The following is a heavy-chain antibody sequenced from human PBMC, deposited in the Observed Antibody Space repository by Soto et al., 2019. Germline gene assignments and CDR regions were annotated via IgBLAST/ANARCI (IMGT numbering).Heavy chain of an antibody. D-gene: IGHD6-19*01. CDR1: GFTFSSYT. V-gene: IGHV3-23*01. CDR2: ISGSGGSP. Sequence: PGGSLRLSCAASGFTFSSYTMAWVRQAPGKGLEWVSSISGSGGSPSYADSVQGRFTIPRDNPKNTLSLQMNSLRAEDTAVYYCAKDMPVAGLDAFDIWGQGTMVTVSS. CDR3: AKDMPVAGLDAFDI. J-gene: IGHJ3*02.